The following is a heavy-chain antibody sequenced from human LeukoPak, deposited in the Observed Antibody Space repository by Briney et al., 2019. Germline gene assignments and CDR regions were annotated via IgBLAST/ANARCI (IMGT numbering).Heavy chain of an antibody. Sequence: PGGSLRLSCAATGFTFSSYWMSWVRQAPGKGLEWVANIKQDGSEKYYVDSVKGRFTVSRDNAKNSLYLEMKSLRAEDTAVYYCARAFIAVAADYWGQGTLVTVSS. D-gene: IGHD6-19*01. CDR3: ARAFIAVAADY. V-gene: IGHV3-7*04. CDR1: GFTFSSYW. J-gene: IGHJ4*02. CDR2: IKQDGSEK.